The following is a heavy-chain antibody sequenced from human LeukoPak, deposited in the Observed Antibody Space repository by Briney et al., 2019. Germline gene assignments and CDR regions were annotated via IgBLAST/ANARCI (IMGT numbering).Heavy chain of an antibody. D-gene: IGHD5-18*01. CDR1: GFTFSSYW. J-gene: IGHJ6*02. V-gene: IGHV3-7*01. CDR3: ARDNGYSYGLPGRDYYYYYGMDV. CDR2: IKQDGSEK. Sequence: GGSLRLSCAASGFTFSSYWMSWVRQAPGKGLEWVANIKQDGSEKYYVDSVKGRFTISRDNSKNTLYLQMNSLRAEDTAVYYCARDNGYSYGLPGRDYYYYYGMDVWGQGTTVTVSS.